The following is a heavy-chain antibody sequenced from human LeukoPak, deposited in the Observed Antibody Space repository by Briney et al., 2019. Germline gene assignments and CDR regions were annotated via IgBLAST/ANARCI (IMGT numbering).Heavy chain of an antibody. CDR3: ARDRVTAAAGTTPPFHYMDV. Sequence: ASVKVSCKASGYTFTGYYMHWVRQAPGQGLEWMGWINPNSGGTNYAQKFQGRVTMTRDTSISTAYMELSRLRSDDTAVYYCARDRVTAAAGTTPPFHYMDVWGKGTTVTVSS. CDR1: GYTFTGYY. J-gene: IGHJ6*03. CDR2: INPNSGGT. D-gene: IGHD6-13*01. V-gene: IGHV1-2*02.